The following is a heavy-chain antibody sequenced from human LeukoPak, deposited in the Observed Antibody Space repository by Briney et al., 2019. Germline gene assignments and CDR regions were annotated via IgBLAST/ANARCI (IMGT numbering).Heavy chain of an antibody. D-gene: IGHD3-10*01. Sequence: ASVKVSCKASGDTFTSYDINWVRQATGQGLEWMGWMNPNSGNTGYAQKFQGRVTMTRNTSISTAYMELSSLRSEDTAVYYCARGQKYYGSGNFDYWGQGTLVTVSS. CDR3: ARGQKYYGSGNFDY. J-gene: IGHJ4*02. CDR1: GDTFTSYD. CDR2: MNPNSGNT. V-gene: IGHV1-8*01.